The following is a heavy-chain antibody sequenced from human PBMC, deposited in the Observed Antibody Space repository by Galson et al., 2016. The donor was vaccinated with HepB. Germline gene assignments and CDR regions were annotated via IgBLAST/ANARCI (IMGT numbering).Heavy chain of an antibody. V-gene: IGHV3-48*04. CDR1: GFPFSINS. CDR2: IGGTTSTI. Sequence: SLRLSCAASGFPFSINSMNWVRQAPGKGLEWVSYIGGTTSTIFYADSVKGRFTISSDNAEDSLYLQMNNLRAEDSAIYYCAREDAPAAGGGFDYWGQGTLVTGSS. D-gene: IGHD6-13*01. J-gene: IGHJ4*02. CDR3: AREDAPAAGGGFDY.